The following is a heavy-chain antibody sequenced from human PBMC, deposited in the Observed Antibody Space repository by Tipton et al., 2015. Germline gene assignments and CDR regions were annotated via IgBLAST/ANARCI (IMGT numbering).Heavy chain of an antibody. Sequence: SLRLSCAASGFTFSSYGMSWVRQAPGKGLEWVSGISGSVGSTYYADSVKGRFTISRDNSKNTLYLQMNSLRAEDTAVYYCAKDDHFHYYYDFWSGYRYFDYWGQGTLVTVSS. CDR3: AKDDHFHYYYDFWSGYRYFDY. CDR1: GFTFSSYG. D-gene: IGHD3-3*01. CDR2: ISGSVGST. J-gene: IGHJ4*02. V-gene: IGHV3-23*01.